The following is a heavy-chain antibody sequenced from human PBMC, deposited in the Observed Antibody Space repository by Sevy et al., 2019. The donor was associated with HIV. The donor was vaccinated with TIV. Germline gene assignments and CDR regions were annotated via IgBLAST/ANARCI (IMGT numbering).Heavy chain of an antibody. Sequence: ASVKVSCKASGGTFSSYAISWVRQAPGQGLEWMGGIIPIFGTANYAQKFQGRVTITADESTSTAYMERSSLRSEDTAVYYCARSLYSPGGMDVWGQGTTVTVSS. V-gene: IGHV1-69*13. D-gene: IGHD1-26*01. CDR3: ARSLYSPGGMDV. J-gene: IGHJ6*02. CDR1: GGTFSSYA. CDR2: IIPIFGTA.